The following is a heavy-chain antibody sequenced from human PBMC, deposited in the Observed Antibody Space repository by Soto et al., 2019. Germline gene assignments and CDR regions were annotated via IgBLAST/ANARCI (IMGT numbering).Heavy chain of an antibody. CDR3: ARSGQQQLAHPFDY. CDR2: IYHSGST. D-gene: IGHD6-13*01. CDR1: GGSISSGGYS. Sequence: QLQLQESGSGLVKPSQTLSLTCAVSGGSISSGGYSWSWIRQPPGKGLEWIGYIYHSGSTYYNPSLKSRVTISVDRSKNQFSPKLSSVTAADTAVYYCARSGQQQLAHPFDYWGQGTLVTVSS. J-gene: IGHJ4*02. V-gene: IGHV4-30-2*01.